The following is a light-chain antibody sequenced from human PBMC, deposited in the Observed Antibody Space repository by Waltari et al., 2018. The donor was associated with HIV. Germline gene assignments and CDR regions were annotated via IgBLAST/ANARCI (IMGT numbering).Light chain of an antibody. V-gene: IGLV2-23*02. CDR2: DVS. J-gene: IGLJ2*01. Sequence: QSALTQPASVSGSPGQSITISCTGTSSDVGGYNYVSWYQQHPGKAPELMIYDVSKRPAGVAKRCSGARSGNTASLTISGLQAEDEADYYCCSYAGSSTHVVFGGGTKLTVL. CDR1: SSDVGGYNY. CDR3: CSYAGSSTHVV.